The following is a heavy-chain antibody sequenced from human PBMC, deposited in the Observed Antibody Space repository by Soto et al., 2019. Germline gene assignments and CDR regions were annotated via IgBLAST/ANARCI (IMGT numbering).Heavy chain of an antibody. V-gene: IGHV3-21*01. CDR2: ISSSSSYI. CDR1: GFTFSSYS. CDR3: ARDQPGYSYGYGLGY. D-gene: IGHD5-18*01. Sequence: GGSLRLSCAASGFTFSSYSMNWVRQAPGKGLEWVSSISSSSSYIYYADSVKGRFTISKDNAKNSLYLQMNSLRAEDTAVYYCARDQPGYSYGYGLGYWGQGTLVTVSS. J-gene: IGHJ4*02.